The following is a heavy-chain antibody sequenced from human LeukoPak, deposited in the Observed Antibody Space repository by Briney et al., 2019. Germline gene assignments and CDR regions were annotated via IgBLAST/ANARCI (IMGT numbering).Heavy chain of an antibody. CDR3: ASRRGGIVGDY. Sequence: GGSLRLSCAASGFTFSSYGMHWVRQAPGKGLEWVALIWYDGGNKYYADSVKGRFTISRDNSKNTVYLQMNSLRAEDTAVYYCASRRGGIVGDYWGQGILVTVSS. CDR2: IWYDGGNK. CDR1: GFTFSSYG. J-gene: IGHJ4*02. V-gene: IGHV3-33*01. D-gene: IGHD2-15*01.